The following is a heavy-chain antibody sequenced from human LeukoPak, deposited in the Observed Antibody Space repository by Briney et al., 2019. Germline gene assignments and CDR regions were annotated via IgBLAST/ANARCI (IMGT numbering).Heavy chain of an antibody. CDR1: GFTFSSYG. CDR2: ISYDGSNK. CDR3: AKRYCSGGSFYPRYFDY. D-gene: IGHD2-15*01. Sequence: GRSLRLSCAASGFTFSSYGMHWVRQAPGKGLEWVAVISYDGSNKYYADSVKGRFTISRDNSKNTLYLQMNSLRAEDTAVYYCAKRYCSGGSFYPRYFDYWGQGTLVTVSS. V-gene: IGHV3-30*18. J-gene: IGHJ4*02.